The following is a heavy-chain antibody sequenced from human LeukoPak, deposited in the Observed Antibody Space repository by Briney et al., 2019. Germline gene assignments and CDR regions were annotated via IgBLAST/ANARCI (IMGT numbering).Heavy chain of an antibody. Sequence: GGSLRLSCAASGFTVSSNYMSWVRQAPGKGLEWVSVIYSGGSTYYADSVKGRFTISRDNSKNTLYLQVNSLRAEDTAVYYCARGGYDILTGSMPAFDYWGQGTLVTVSS. D-gene: IGHD3-9*01. CDR2: IYSGGST. CDR3: ARGGYDILTGSMPAFDY. J-gene: IGHJ4*02. V-gene: IGHV3-53*01. CDR1: GFTVSSNY.